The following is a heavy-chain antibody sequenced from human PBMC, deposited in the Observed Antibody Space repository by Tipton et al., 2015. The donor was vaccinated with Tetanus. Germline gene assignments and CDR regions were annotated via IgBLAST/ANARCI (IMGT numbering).Heavy chain of an antibody. CDR2: ISPFNENV. Sequence: QLVQSGSEVKKPGASVKVSCKASGYTFTHYGVNWVRQAPGQGLEWMGWISPFNENVNYAEKFQGRLTMTTDRSTATVYMDLRSLRSDDTAVYYCARGRGLGPHEYFEHSGQGTLVTVSS. V-gene: IGHV1-18*01. CDR3: ARGRGLGPHEYFEH. CDR1: GYTFTHYG. D-gene: IGHD3/OR15-3a*01. J-gene: IGHJ5*02.